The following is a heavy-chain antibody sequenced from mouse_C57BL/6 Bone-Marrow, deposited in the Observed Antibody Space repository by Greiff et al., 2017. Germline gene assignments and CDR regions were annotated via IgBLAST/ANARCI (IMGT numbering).Heavy chain of an antibody. CDR2: ISNGGGST. D-gene: IGHD5-1*01. CDR1: GFTFSDYY. Sequence: EVKLVESGGGLVQPGGSLKLSCAASGFTFSDYYMYWVRQTPEKRLEWVAYISNGGGSTYYPDTVKGRFTISRDNAKNTLYRQMSRLKAEDTAMYYCARHEYVGAMDYWGQGTSVTVSS. J-gene: IGHJ4*01. V-gene: IGHV5-12*01. CDR3: ARHEYVGAMDY.